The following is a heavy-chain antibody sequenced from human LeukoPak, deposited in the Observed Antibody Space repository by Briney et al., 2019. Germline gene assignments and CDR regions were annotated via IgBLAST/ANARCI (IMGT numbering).Heavy chain of an antibody. V-gene: IGHV4-39*02. D-gene: IGHD6-6*01. J-gene: IGHJ4*02. Sequence: SETLSLTCTVSGGSITNPTYHWGWVRQPPGKGLEWIGSIYYNGNSYYNLDLKSRPTLSIDTSNNQFSLKLESVTAADTAVYYCTSEYSSSPAYWGQGTLVTVSS. CDR3: TSEYSSSPAY. CDR1: GGSITNPTYH. CDR2: IYYNGNS.